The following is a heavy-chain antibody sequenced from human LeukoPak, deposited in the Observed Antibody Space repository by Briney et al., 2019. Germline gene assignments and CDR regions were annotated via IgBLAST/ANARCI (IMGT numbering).Heavy chain of an antibody. J-gene: IGHJ5*02. CDR3: TNGGGSYSWFDP. CDR2: LDPEDDET. V-gene: IGHV1-24*01. Sequence: GASVKVSCKVSGYSHVELSMHWVRQAPGKGLEWMGGLDPEDDETIYAQKFQGRVTMTEDTSTETAYMELTSLTSEDTAVYYCTNGGGSYSWFDPWGQETLVTVSS. CDR1: GYSHVELS. D-gene: IGHD1-26*01.